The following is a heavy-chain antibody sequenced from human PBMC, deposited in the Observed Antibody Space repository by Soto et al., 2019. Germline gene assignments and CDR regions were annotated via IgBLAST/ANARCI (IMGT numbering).Heavy chain of an antibody. CDR2: MNPNSGNT. D-gene: IGHD6-19*01. CDR1: GYTFTSYD. J-gene: IGHJ5*02. V-gene: IGHV1-8*01. Sequence: QVQLVQSGAEVKKPGASVKVSCKASGYTFTSYDINWVRQATGQGLEWMGWMNPNSGNTGYAQKFQGRVTMTRNTSISTAYMELSSLRSEDTAVYYCARSLYSSGWITYNWFYPWGQGTLVTVSS. CDR3: ARSLYSSGWITYNWFYP.